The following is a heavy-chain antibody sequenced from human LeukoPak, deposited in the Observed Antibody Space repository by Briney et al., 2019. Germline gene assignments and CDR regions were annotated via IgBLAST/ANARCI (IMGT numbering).Heavy chain of an antibody. V-gene: IGHV3-7*04. CDR1: GFTFDRYW. J-gene: IGHJ4*02. D-gene: IGHD1-1*01. Sequence: PGGSLRLSCAASGFTFDRYWMSWDRQAPGKGLEWVANIKQDESEKSYVGSVRGRFTISRDNAKNSLYLQMNSLRADDTAVYFCARGPSTGSGGDSWGQGALVTVSS. CDR3: ARGPSTGSGGDS. CDR2: IKQDESEK.